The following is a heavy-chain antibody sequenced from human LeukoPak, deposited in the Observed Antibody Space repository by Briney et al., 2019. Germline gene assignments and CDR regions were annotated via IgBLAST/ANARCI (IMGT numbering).Heavy chain of an antibody. CDR2: INPNSGGT. CDR3: ATGPYSSSWVPFDY. D-gene: IGHD6-13*01. Sequence: VSVKVSCKASGYTFTGYYMHWVRQAPGQGLEWMGWINPNSGGTHYAQKFQGRVTMTRDTSINTAYMELSRLRSDDTAVYYCATGPYSSSWVPFDYWGQGSLVTVSS. V-gene: IGHV1-2*02. CDR1: GYTFTGYY. J-gene: IGHJ4*02.